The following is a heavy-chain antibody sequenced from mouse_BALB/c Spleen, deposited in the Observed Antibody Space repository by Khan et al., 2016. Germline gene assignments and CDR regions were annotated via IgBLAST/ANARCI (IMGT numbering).Heavy chain of an antibody. J-gene: IGHJ2*01. CDR3: ARLYYYGGSDY. V-gene: IGHV4-1*02. D-gene: IGHD1-1*01. CDR1: GFDFSRYW. CDR2: INPDSSTT. Sequence: EVKLLESGGGLVQPGGSLKLSCAASGFDFSRYWMSWVRQAPGKGLEWIGEINPDSSTTNYTPSLKDKFIISRDNAKNTLYLKMSKVRSEDTALYYFARLYYYGGSDYWGQGTTLTVSS.